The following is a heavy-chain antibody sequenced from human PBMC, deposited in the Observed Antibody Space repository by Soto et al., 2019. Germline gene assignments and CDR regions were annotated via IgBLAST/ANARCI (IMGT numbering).Heavy chain of an antibody. Sequence: SVKVSCKASGGTFRNHVFNWVRQAPGQGLEWMGGIIPIIGTPNYAQKFQGRVTITADASTNTVYLDVSSLRSQDTAVYYCARDLEFRDGNISHLDYWGQGTLVTVSS. V-gene: IGHV1-69*13. CDR3: ARDLEFRDGNISHLDY. CDR1: GGTFRNHV. J-gene: IGHJ4*02. D-gene: IGHD3-10*01. CDR2: IIPIIGTP.